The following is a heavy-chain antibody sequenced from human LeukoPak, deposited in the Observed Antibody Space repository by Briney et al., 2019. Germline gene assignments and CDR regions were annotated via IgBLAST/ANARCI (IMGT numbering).Heavy chain of an antibody. D-gene: IGHD5-24*01. J-gene: IGHJ4*02. CDR1: GGSINNGGYY. Sequence: SETLSLTCTVSGGSINNGGYYWSWIRQHPGKGLEWIGYIYYSGSSYYNPSLRSRVTISVDTSKNHFSLKLSSVTAADTAVYYCARNRDGYNTFDYWGQGTLVTVSS. V-gene: IGHV4-31*03. CDR3: ARNRDGYNTFDY. CDR2: IYYSGSS.